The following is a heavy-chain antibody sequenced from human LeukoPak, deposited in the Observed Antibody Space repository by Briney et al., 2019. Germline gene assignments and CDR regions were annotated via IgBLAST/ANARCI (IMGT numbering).Heavy chain of an antibody. D-gene: IGHD6-19*01. CDR1: GFTFSDYD. CDR3: ARDLMWLVDF. CDR2: VSKDGGVK. Sequence: GGSLRVSCAASGFTFSDYDIHWARQAPGDGLEWLAYVSKDGGVKYYADSVKGRFTASRDNSRNTAFLEMNSLRPGDTALYYCARDLMWLVDFWGRGTLLTVSS. J-gene: IGHJ4*02. V-gene: IGHV3-30-3*01.